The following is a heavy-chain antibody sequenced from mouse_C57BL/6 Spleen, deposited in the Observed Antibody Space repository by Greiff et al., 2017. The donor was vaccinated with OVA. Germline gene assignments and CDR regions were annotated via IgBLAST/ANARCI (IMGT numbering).Heavy chain of an antibody. D-gene: IGHD1-2*01. Sequence: QVQLKQSGAELVRPGTSVKVSCKASGYAFTNYLIEWVKQRPGQGLEWIGVINPGSGGTNYNEKFKGKATLTADKSSSTAYMQLSSLTSEDSAVYFCARSRDYGPGYWGQGTTLTVSS. V-gene: IGHV1-54*01. J-gene: IGHJ2*01. CDR1: GYAFTNYL. CDR2: INPGSGGT. CDR3: ARSRDYGPGY.